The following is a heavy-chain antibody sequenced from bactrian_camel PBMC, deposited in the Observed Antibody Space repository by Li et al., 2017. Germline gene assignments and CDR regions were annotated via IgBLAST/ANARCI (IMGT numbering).Heavy chain of an antibody. CDR1: RYMSSSFC. Sequence: HVQLVESGGGSVQAGGSLRLSCAASRYMSSSFCMGWLRQAPGQEREGVAAIYSTGSTNYRDSVKGRFIISKDNAKNTLYLQMSSLRPDDAGMYYCAARAGVRYDCTFGRSEENQWGQGTQVTVS. D-gene: IGHD3*01. CDR2: IYSTGST. J-gene: IGHJ4*01. V-gene: IGHV3S53*01. CDR3: AARAGVRYDCTFGRSEENQ.